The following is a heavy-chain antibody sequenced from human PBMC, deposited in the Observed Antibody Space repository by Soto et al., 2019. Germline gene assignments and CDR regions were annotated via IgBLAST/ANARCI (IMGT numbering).Heavy chain of an antibody. CDR3: ANTIAAAATAN. Sequence: GGSLRLSCAASGFTFSSYAMNWVRQAPGKGLEWVSSISGGGGSTYYTPSVKGRFTISRDNSKNTLYLQMNSLRAEDTAVYYCANTIAAAATANWGQGTLVTVSS. CDR2: ISGGGGST. J-gene: IGHJ4*02. CDR1: GFTFSSYA. D-gene: IGHD6-13*01. V-gene: IGHV3-23*01.